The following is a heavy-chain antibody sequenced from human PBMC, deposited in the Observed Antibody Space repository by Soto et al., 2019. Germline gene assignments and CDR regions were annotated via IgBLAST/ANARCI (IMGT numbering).Heavy chain of an antibody. D-gene: IGHD3-10*01. V-gene: IGHV4-34*01. CDR3: ATKRDYYGSGSYRGSSYNWFDP. Sequence: PSETLSLTCAVYGGSFSGYYWSWIRQPPGKGLERIGGNNHSGSPNNNPSLKSRVTISVDTSNNQFSLKLSSVTAADTAVYYCATKRDYYGSGSYRGSSYNWFDPWGQGILVTVSS. J-gene: IGHJ5*02. CDR1: GGSFSGYY. CDR2: NNHSGSP.